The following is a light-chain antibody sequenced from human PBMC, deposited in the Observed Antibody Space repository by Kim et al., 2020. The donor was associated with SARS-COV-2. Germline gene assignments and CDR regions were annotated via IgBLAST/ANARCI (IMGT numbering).Light chain of an antibody. V-gene: IGKV1-5*03. CDR3: QQYDSYPKT. CDR2: KAS. CDR1: QGISSW. Sequence: DIHMTQSPSTLSASVGDRITITCRASQGISSWLAWYQQKPGKAPKLLIYKASTLESGVPSRFSGRGSGTEFTLTISSLQPDDFATYYCQQYDSYPKTFGQGTKVDIK. J-gene: IGKJ1*01.